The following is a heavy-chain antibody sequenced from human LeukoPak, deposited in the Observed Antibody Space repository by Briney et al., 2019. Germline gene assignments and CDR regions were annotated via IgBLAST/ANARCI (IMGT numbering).Heavy chain of an antibody. J-gene: IGHJ4*02. CDR1: GFTFSSYS. V-gene: IGHV3-48*01. CDR3: ARGGSYSCLDS. D-gene: IGHD3-10*01. CDR2: ISSSSSTI. Sequence: GGSLKLSCAASGFTFSSYSMNWVRQAPGKGLEWVSYISSSSSTIYYADSVKGRFTISRDNAKNSLYLQMNSLRAEDTAVYYCARGGSYSCLDSWGQGTLVTVSS.